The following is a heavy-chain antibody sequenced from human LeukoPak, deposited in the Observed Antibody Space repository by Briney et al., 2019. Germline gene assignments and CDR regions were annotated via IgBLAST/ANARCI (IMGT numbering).Heavy chain of an antibody. CDR1: GFSFSSYS. J-gene: IGHJ4*02. D-gene: IGHD3-10*01. Sequence: GGSLRLSCAASGFSFSSYSMNWVRQAPGKGLEWVSYISSSSKTIYYADSVKGRFTISRDNSKNTLYLEMNSLRAEDTAVYYCAKDIGSYYDYWGQGILVTVSS. CDR3: AKDIGSYYDY. V-gene: IGHV3-48*01. CDR2: ISSSSKTI.